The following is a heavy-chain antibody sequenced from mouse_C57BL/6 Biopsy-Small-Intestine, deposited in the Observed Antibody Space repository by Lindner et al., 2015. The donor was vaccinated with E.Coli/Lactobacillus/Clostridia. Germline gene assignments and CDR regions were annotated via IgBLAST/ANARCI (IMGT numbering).Heavy chain of an antibody. CDR1: GYTFTSYW. CDR3: VYGDYWYFDV. D-gene: IGHD2-13*01. V-gene: IGHV1-69*02. J-gene: IGHJ1*01. CDR2: IDPSDSKT. Sequence: VQLQESGAEMVRPGASVKLSCKASGYTFTSYWMHWVRQRPGQGLEWIGKIDPSDSKTHYNQKFKGKATLTSDKSSSTAYMELSSLTSEDSAVYYCVYGDYWYFDVWGAGTTVTVSS.